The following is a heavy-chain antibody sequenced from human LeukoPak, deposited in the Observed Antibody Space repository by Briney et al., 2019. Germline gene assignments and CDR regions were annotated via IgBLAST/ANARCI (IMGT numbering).Heavy chain of an antibody. D-gene: IGHD3-10*02. CDR3: ARMSLKFDDYVGAFDI. Sequence: SETLSLTCTVSGGSISSDSYYWGWIRQPPGKGLEWIGNIYYSGSTYYNPSLQSRVTISVDTSKNQFSLKLSSVTAADTAVYYCARMSLKFDDYVGAFDIWGQGTMVTVSS. CDR2: IYYSGST. J-gene: IGHJ3*02. CDR1: GGSISSDSYY. V-gene: IGHV4-39*01.